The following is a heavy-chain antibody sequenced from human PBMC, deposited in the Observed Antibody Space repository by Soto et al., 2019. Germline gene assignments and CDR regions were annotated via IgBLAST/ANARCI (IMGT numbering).Heavy chain of an antibody. J-gene: IGHJ4*02. CDR2: ISGSGSGT. D-gene: IGHD3-22*01. CDR3: AKGSSGYDDTFDS. Sequence: EVQLLESGGTLVQPGGSLRLSCAASGFTFSSYSIYWVRQAPGKGLEWVSGISGSGSGTYYADSVKGRFTISRDNSKNTLSLQMNSLRAADTAVYYCAKGSSGYDDTFDSWGQGTLVTVSS. V-gene: IGHV3-23*01. CDR1: GFTFSSYS.